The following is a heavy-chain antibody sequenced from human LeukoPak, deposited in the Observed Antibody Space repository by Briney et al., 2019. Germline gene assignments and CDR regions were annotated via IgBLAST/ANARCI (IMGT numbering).Heavy chain of an antibody. D-gene: IGHD1-26*01. CDR2: IYYSGST. J-gene: IGHJ4*02. V-gene: IGHV4-59*01. CDR3: ARDGRSGSYHLDY. Sequence: SETLSLTCTVSGGSISSYYWSWIRQPPGKGLEWIGYIYYSGSTNYNPSLKSRVTISVDTSKNQFSLKLSSVTAADTAVYYRARDGRSGSYHLDYWGQGTLVTVSS. CDR1: GGSISSYY.